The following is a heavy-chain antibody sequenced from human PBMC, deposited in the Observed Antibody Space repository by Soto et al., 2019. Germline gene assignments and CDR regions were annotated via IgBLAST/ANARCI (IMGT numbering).Heavy chain of an antibody. J-gene: IGHJ4*02. Sequence: PSETLSLTCTVSGGSISSYYWSWIRQPPGKGLEWIGYNYYSGSTNYNPSLKSRATISVDTSKNQFSLKLSSVTAADTAVYYCARATQSCSSTSCYSLDYWGQGTLVTVSS. CDR1: GGSISSYY. V-gene: IGHV4-59*01. CDR2: NYYSGST. CDR3: ARATQSCSSTSCYSLDY. D-gene: IGHD2-2*01.